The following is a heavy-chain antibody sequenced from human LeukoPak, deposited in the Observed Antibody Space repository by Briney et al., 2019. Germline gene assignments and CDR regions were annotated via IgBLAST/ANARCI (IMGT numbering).Heavy chain of an antibody. V-gene: IGHV3-48*03. CDR3: ARDASHFDSSGYFHNYYYGMDV. J-gene: IGHJ6*02. Sequence: TGGSLRLSCAASGFTLGSHPMNWVRQAPGKGLEWVSYIGNDGRMMYYADSVKGRFTISRDSAKNSLYLQMNSLGADDTAVYYCARDASHFDSSGYFHNYYYGMDVWGQGTTVTVSS. CDR2: IGNDGRMM. D-gene: IGHD3-22*01. CDR1: GFTLGSHP.